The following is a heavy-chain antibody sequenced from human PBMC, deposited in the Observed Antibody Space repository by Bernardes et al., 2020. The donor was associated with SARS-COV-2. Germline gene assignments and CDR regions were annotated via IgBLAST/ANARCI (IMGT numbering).Heavy chain of an antibody. D-gene: IGHD3-10*01. J-gene: IGHJ4*02. Sequence: GGSLRLSCAASGFTFSDYYMSWIRQAPGKGLEWVSYISSSSRYTNYADSVKGRFTISRDNAKNSLYLQMNSLRAEDMAVYYCARRYYGPGYYFDYWGQGTLVTGSS. CDR2: ISSSSRYT. CDR1: GFTFSDYY. V-gene: IGHV3-11*03. CDR3: ARRYYGPGYYFDY.